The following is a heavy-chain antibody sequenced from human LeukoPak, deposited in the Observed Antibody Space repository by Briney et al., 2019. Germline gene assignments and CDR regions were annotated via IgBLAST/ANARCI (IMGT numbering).Heavy chain of an antibody. CDR2: ISAXXXXX. Sequence: ASVKVSCKASGYTFTSYGISWVRQAAGQGLEWMGWISAXXXXXXXXQKLQGRVTMTTDTSTSTAYMELRSLRSEDTAVYYCAXXXXXXXXXXXXXXXXXXXXXDVWGKGTTVTVSS. CDR3: AXXXXXXXXXXXXXXXXXXXXXDV. CDR1: GYTFTSYG. J-gene: IGHJ6*04. V-gene: IGHV1-18*01.